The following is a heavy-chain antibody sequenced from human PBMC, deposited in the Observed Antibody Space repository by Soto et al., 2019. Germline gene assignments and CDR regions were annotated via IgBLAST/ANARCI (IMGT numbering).Heavy chain of an antibody. J-gene: IGHJ3*02. CDR2: IYHGGST. Sequence: QVQLQESGPGLVKPSGTLSLTCTVTSGSISTDNWWSWVRQPPGKGLEWIGEIYHGGSTNYNPSLISQLITPIDRSSNQLSLRLTSETDADTAVYYCAGESGSITIRGPFDIRAPGTLVTVSS. CDR3: AGESGSITIRGPFDI. CDR1: SGSISTDNW. V-gene: IGHV4-4*02. D-gene: IGHD3-3*01.